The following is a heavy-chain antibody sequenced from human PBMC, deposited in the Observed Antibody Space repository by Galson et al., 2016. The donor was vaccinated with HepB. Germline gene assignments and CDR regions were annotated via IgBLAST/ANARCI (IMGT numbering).Heavy chain of an antibody. V-gene: IGHV4-59*01. CDR1: GGSMSSSY. J-gene: IGHJ4*02. CDR2: IYYSGST. CDR3: ARGLGGYFDY. Sequence: LSLTCTVSGGSMSSSYWSWIRQPPGKGLEWIGYIYYSGSTKYNPSLKSRVTISVDRSKNQFSLKLSSVTAADTAVYYCARGLGGYFDYWGQGTLVTVSS.